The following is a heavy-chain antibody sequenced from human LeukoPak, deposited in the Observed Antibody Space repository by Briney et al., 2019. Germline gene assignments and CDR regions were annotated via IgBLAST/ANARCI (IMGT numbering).Heavy chain of an antibody. CDR3: ARGYVWGSLGWFDP. Sequence: PGGSLRLSCAASGFTFDDYGMSWVRQAPGKGLEWVSGINWNGGSTGYADSVKGRFTISRDNAKNSLYLQMNSLRAEDTALYYCARGYVWGSLGWFDPWGQGTLVTVSS. CDR1: GFTFDDYG. J-gene: IGHJ5*02. CDR2: INWNGGST. V-gene: IGHV3-20*04. D-gene: IGHD3-16*01.